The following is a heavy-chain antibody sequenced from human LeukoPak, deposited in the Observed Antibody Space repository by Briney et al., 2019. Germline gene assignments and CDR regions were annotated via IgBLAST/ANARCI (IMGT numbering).Heavy chain of an antibody. D-gene: IGHD2/OR15-2a*01. CDR3: ARVSLGAFDI. V-gene: IGHV4-34*01. CDR1: GGSFSGYY. Sequence: SETLSLTCAVYGGSFSGYYWSWIRQPPGKGLEWIGEINHSGSTNYNPSLKGRVTISVDTSKNQFSLKLSSVTAADTAVYYCARVSLGAFDIWGQGTMVTVSS. CDR2: INHSGST. J-gene: IGHJ3*02.